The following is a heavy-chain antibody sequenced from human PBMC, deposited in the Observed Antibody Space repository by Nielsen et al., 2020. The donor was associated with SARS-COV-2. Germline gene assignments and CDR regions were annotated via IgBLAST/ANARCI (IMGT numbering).Heavy chain of an antibody. CDR3: ARGKIQLWSHWYFDL. Sequence: ASVKVSCKASGYTFTGYYMHWVRQAPGQGLEWMGRINPNSGGTNYAQKFQGRVTMTRDTSISTAYMELSRLRSDDTAVYYCARGKIQLWSHWYFDLWGRGTLATVSS. D-gene: IGHD5-18*01. V-gene: IGHV1-2*06. J-gene: IGHJ2*01. CDR2: INPNSGGT. CDR1: GYTFTGYY.